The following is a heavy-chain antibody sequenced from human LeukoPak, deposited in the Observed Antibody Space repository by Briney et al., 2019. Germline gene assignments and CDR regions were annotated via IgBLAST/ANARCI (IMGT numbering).Heavy chain of an antibody. CDR3: ARRRYIVVVPAAIDSSSPWGY. D-gene: IGHD2-2*02. J-gene: IGHJ4*02. V-gene: IGHV4-34*01. Sequence: TSETLSLTCAVYGGSFSGYYWSWIRQPPGKGLEWIGEINYSGSTNYNPSLKSRVTISVDTSKNQFSLKLSSVTAADTAVYYCARRRYIVVVPAAIDSSSPWGYWGQGTLVTVSS. CDR2: INYSGST. CDR1: GGSFSGYY.